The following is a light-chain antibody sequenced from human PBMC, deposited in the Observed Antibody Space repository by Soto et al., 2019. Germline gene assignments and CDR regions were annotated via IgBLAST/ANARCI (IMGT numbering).Light chain of an antibody. V-gene: IGKV1-5*03. Sequence: DIQMTQSPSTLSVSLGDRVTLTCRASQTISSWLAWYQQKPGKAPKLLIYKASTFKSAGPSRFSGSGSGTEFTLIIISLQAHDVATYYCHQYNGYSEAFGQGTKVELK. CDR3: HQYNGYSEA. CDR2: KAS. CDR1: QTISSW. J-gene: IGKJ1*01.